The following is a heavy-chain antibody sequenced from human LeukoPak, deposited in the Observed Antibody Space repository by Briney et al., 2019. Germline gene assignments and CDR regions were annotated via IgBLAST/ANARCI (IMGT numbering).Heavy chain of an antibody. D-gene: IGHD2-15*01. CDR1: GFTFTNNG. V-gene: IGHV3-30*18. CDR2: ISYDGSDK. CDR3: AKDRRSGGSCPDS. J-gene: IGHJ4*02. Sequence: GGSLRLSCVVSGFTFTNNGMHWVRQAPGKGLEWVAVISYDGSDKSYGDSVKGRFTISRDNSKNRLFLQVNSLRPEDTAVYYCAKDRRSGGSCPDSWGQGTLVTVSS.